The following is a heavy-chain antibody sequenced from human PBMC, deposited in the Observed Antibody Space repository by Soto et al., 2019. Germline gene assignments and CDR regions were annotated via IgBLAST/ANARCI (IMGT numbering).Heavy chain of an antibody. CDR1: GFTFSSYW. J-gene: IGHJ4*02. D-gene: IGHD6-13*01. V-gene: IGHV3-74*01. CDR3: ARAYSSSWYQTYYFDY. Sequence: EVQLVESGGGLVQPGGSLRLSCAASGFTFSSYWMHWVRQAPGKGLVWVSRINSDGSSTSYADSVKGRFTISRDNAKNTRYRQMNSLRAEDTAVYYCARAYSSSWYQTYYFDYWGQGTLVTVSS. CDR2: INSDGSST.